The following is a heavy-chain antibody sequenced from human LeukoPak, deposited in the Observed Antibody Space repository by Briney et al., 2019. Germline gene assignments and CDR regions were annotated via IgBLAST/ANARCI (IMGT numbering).Heavy chain of an antibody. CDR2: IYWDDDK. V-gene: IGHV2-5*02. CDR1: GFSLNTSGLG. CDR3: THRRGIVATINYYFYYMDV. Sequence: ESGPTLVKPTQTLTLTCTFFGFSLNTSGLGVGWIRQPPGKALEWLALIYWDDDKRYSPSLKSRLTITKDTSKNQVVLTMTNMGPVDTATYYCTHRRGIVATINYYFYYMDVWGKGTTVTVSS. J-gene: IGHJ6*03. D-gene: IGHD5-12*01.